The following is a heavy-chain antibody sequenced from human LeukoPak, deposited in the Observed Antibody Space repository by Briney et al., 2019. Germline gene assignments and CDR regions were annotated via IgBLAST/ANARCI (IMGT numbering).Heavy chain of an antibody. Sequence: GGSLRLSCAASGFTFSDYYMSWIRQAPGKGLEWVSYISSSGSTIYYADSVKGRFIISRDNAKNSLYLQMNSLRAEDTAVYYCARDPTYYDFWSGYYRGLGAFDIWGQGTMVTVSS. V-gene: IGHV3-11*01. J-gene: IGHJ3*02. CDR3: ARDPTYYDFWSGYYRGLGAFDI. CDR2: ISSSGSTI. D-gene: IGHD3-3*01. CDR1: GFTFSDYY.